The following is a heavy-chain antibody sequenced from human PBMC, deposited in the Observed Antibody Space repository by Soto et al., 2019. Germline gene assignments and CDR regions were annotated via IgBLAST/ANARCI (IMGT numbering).Heavy chain of an antibody. CDR1: GYSVTSYW. Sequence: PGESLKISGKGSGYSVTSYWSGWVRQMPGKGLEWMGIIYPGDSDTRYSPSFQGQVTISADKSISTAYLQWSSLKASDTAMYYCARRNYCSSTSCYGDYYYYYGMDVWGQGTTVTVSS. V-gene: IGHV5-51*01. J-gene: IGHJ6*02. CDR2: IYPGDSDT. CDR3: ARRNYCSSTSCYGDYYYYYGMDV. D-gene: IGHD2-2*01.